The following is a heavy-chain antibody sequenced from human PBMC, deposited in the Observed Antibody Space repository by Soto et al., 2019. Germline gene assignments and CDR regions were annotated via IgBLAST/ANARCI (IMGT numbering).Heavy chain of an antibody. J-gene: IGHJ4*02. D-gene: IGHD6-13*01. CDR2: IDPSDSYT. CDR1: GYSFTSYW. Sequence: PGESLKISCRGSGYSFTSYWISWVRQMPGKGLEWMGRIDPSDSYTTYSPSFQGHVTISTDRSISTAYLQWSSLKASDTAMYYCARQPLPNSSTWYVVGDYWGRGLLVT. V-gene: IGHV5-10-1*01. CDR3: ARQPLPNSSTWYVVGDY.